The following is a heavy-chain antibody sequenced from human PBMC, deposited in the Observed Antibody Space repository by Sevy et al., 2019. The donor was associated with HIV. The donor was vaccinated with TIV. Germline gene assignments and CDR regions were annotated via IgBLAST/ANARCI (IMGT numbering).Heavy chain of an antibody. CDR2: IYYSGST. CDR3: ARDPSVIFHYGMDV. J-gene: IGHJ6*02. CDR1: AGSVSSGSYY. Sequence: SETLSLTCTVSAGSVSSGSYYWSWIRQPPGKGLEWIGYIYYSGSTNYNPSLKSRVTISVDTSKNQFSLKLSSVTAADTAVYYCARDPSVIFHYGMDVWGQGTTVTVSS. V-gene: IGHV4-61*01.